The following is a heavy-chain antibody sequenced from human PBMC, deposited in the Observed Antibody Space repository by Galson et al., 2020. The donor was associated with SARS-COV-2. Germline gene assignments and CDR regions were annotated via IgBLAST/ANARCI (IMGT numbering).Heavy chain of an antibody. CDR1: GGTFNSYA. Sequence: SVKVSCKASGGTFNSYAISWVRQAPGQGLEWMGGIIPIFGTANYAQKFQGRVTITADKSTSTAYMELSSLRSEDTAVYYCARDQRGGSYNDYWGQGTLVTVSS. D-gene: IGHD1-26*01. J-gene: IGHJ4*02. V-gene: IGHV1-69*06. CDR2: IIPIFGTA. CDR3: ARDQRGGSYNDY.